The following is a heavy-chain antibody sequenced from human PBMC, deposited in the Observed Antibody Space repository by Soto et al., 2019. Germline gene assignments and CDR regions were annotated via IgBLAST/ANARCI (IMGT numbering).Heavy chain of an antibody. J-gene: IGHJ6*02. D-gene: IGHD3-10*02. V-gene: IGHV1-3*01. CDR1: GYTFTSYA. CDR3: ARDNMFFLGRSYHYGMDF. CDR2: INAGNGNT. Sequence: DSVKVSCKACGYTFTSYAMHWVRQPPRQKHEGMGWINAGNGNTKYSQKFQRRVTITRDTSASTAYMELSSLRSEDTAAYYGARDNMFFLGRSYHYGMDFWGQAPSVTVFS.